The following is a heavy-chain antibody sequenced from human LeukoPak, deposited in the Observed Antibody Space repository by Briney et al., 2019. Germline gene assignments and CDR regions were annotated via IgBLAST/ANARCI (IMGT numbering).Heavy chain of an antibody. J-gene: IGHJ4*02. V-gene: IGHV4-4*07. CDR3: ARTYSSSWYTPFDY. Sequence: SETLSLTCTVSGGSISSYYWSWIRQPAGKGLEWIGRIYTSGSTNYDPSLKSRVTMSVDTSKNQFSLKLSSVTAADTAVYYCARTYSSSWYTPFDYWGQGTLVTVSS. D-gene: IGHD6-13*01. CDR2: IYTSGST. CDR1: GGSISSYY.